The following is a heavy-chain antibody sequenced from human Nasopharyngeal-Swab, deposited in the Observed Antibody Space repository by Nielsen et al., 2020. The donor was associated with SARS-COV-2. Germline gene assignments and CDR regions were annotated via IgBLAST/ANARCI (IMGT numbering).Heavy chain of an antibody. CDR3: ARDEQLAYGMDV. CDR2: ISSSSSYI. CDR1: GFTFSSYS. Sequence: GGSLRLSCAASGFTFSSYSMNWVRQAPGKGLEWVSSISSSSSYIYYADPVKGRFTISRDNAKNSLYLQMNSLRAEDTAVYYCARDEQLAYGMDVWGQGTTVTVSS. V-gene: IGHV3-21*01. D-gene: IGHD6-6*01. J-gene: IGHJ6*02.